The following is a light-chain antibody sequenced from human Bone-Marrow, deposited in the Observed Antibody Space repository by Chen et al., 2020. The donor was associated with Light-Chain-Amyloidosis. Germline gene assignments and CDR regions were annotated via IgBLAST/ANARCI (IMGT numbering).Light chain of an antibody. V-gene: IGKV3-20*01. J-gene: IGKJ4*01. Sequence: EIMSSQSTGTLSLSPGEGANLSCRASQTICSNYLTWYQQKFGQAPRLLIYGSSSRATGIPDRFTGSGSGTDFTLTSNRLEPEDFAMYYCQQYGTSPLTFGGGTKVEIK. CDR1: QTICSNY. CDR3: QQYGTSPLT. CDR2: GSS.